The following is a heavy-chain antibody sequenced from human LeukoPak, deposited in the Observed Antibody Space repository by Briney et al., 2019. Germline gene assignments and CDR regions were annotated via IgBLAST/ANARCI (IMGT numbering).Heavy chain of an antibody. V-gene: IGHV4-39*01. CDR3: ARHVYPYYGSGSYPYYFDY. Sequence: SETLSLTCTVSGGSISISSYYWGWIRQPPGKGLEWIGSIYYSGSTYYNPSLKSRVTISVDTSKNQFSLKLSSVTAADTAVYYCARHVYPYYGSGSYPYYFDYWGQGTLVTVSS. CDR1: GGSISISSYY. CDR2: IYYSGST. J-gene: IGHJ4*02. D-gene: IGHD3-10*01.